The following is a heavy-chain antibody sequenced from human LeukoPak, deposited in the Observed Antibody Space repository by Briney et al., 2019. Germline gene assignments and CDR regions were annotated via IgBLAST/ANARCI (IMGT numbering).Heavy chain of an antibody. D-gene: IGHD3-3*01. J-gene: IGHJ4*02. CDR2: INPSGGST. CDR3: ARNTIFGVVIPSSFDY. Sequence: ASVKVSCKASGYTFTSYYMHWVRQAPGQGLEWMGIINPSGGSTSYAQKFQGRVTMTRDTSTSTAYMELSSLRSEDTAVYYCARNTIFGVVIPSSFDYWGQGTLVTVSS. V-gene: IGHV1-46*01. CDR1: GYTFTSYY.